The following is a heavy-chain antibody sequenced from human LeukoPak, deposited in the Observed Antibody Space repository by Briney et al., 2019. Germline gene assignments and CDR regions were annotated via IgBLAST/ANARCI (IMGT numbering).Heavy chain of an antibody. J-gene: IGHJ6*02. CDR2: INHSGST. Sequence: PSETLSLTCAVYGGSFSGYYWSWIRQPPGKGLEWIGEINHSGSTNYNPSLKSRVTISVDTSKNQFPLKLSSVTAADTAVYYCASLYSSSWYDYYYYGMDVWGQGTTVTVSS. D-gene: IGHD6-13*01. CDR1: GGSFSGYY. V-gene: IGHV4-34*01. CDR3: ASLYSSSWYDYYYYGMDV.